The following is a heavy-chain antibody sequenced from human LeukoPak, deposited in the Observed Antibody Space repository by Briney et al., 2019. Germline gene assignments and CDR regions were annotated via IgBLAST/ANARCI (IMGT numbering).Heavy chain of an antibody. CDR3: ARAHGYGSGSYYLSPYNWFDP. CDR1: GGSISSSSYY. J-gene: IGHJ5*02. V-gene: IGHV4-61*01. D-gene: IGHD3-10*01. Sequence: TSETLSLTCTVSGGSISSSSYYWSWIRQPPGKGLEWIGYIYYGGSTNYNPSLKSRVTISVDTSKNQFSLKLSSVTAADTAVYYCARAHGYGSGSYYLSPYNWFDPWGQGTLVTVSS. CDR2: IYYGGST.